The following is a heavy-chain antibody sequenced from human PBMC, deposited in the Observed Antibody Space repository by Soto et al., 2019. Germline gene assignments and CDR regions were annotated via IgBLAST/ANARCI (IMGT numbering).Heavy chain of an antibody. CDR1: GYTFTSYA. CDR3: AGWSFWSGYSIDP. CDR2: INAGNGNT. V-gene: IGHV1-3*01. Sequence: ASVKVSCKASGYTFTSYAMHWVRQAPGQRLEWMGWINAGNGNTKYSQKFQGRVTITRDTSASTAYMELSSVTAADTAAYYCAGWSFWSGYSIDPWGQGTLVTVSS. J-gene: IGHJ5*02. D-gene: IGHD3-3*01.